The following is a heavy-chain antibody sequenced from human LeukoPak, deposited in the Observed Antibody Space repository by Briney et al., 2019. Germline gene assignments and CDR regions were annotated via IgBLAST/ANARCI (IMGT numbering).Heavy chain of an antibody. V-gene: IGHV3-23*01. CDR2: ISGSGGST. CDR3: ARGDSSGYYYFDY. J-gene: IGHJ4*02. D-gene: IGHD6-19*01. Sequence: GGSLRLSCAASGFTFSSYAMNWVRQAPGKGLEWVSGISGSGGSTYYADSVKGRFTISRDNSKNTLYLQMNSLRAEDTAVYYCARGDSSGYYYFDYWGQGTLVTVSS. CDR1: GFTFSSYA.